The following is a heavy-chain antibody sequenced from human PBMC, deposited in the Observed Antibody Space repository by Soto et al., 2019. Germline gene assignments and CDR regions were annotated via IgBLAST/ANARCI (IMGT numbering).Heavy chain of an antibody. CDR3: ARDAASSLDH. CDR2: CTPSSSSI. D-gene: IGHD6-13*01. Sequence: PGGSLRLSCAASGFTVKLYTMHWVRQAPGKGLEWVSFCTPSSSSISYADSVEGRFTISRDNARNSLYLQIHNLRAEDTAVYYCARDAASSLDHWGQGTLVTVSS. V-gene: IGHV3-21*01. CDR1: GFTVKLYT. J-gene: IGHJ4*02.